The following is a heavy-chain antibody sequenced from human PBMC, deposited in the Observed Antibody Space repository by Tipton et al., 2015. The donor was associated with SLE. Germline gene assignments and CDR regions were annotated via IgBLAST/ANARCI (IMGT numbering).Heavy chain of an antibody. D-gene: IGHD2-2*01. CDR2: IYYRGST. V-gene: IGHV4-39*07. J-gene: IGHJ4*02. Sequence: TLSLTCTVSGGSISSSSYYWGWIRQPPGKGLEWIGGIYYRGSTTNNPSLKSRVTISGDTSKNQFSLKLSSVSAADTAVYYCARLYHSRGYWGQGTLVTVSS. CDR1: GGSISSSSYY. CDR3: ARLYHSRGY.